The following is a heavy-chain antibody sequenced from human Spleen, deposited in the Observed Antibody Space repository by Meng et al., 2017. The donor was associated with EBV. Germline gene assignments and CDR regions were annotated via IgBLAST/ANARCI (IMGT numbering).Heavy chain of an antibody. V-gene: IGHV4-61*01. CDR3: ARDQSGLSGFGP. CDR2: IYYSGST. J-gene: IGHJ5*02. D-gene: IGHD5-12*01. Sequence: QVQLHESGPELGKPSETLSLPCTVSGASVSSGSYHWNWIRQPPGKGLEWIGDIYYSGSTNYNPSLKSRVTISVDTSKNQFSLKLRSVTAADTSVYYCARDQSGLSGFGPWGQGTLVTVSS. CDR1: GASVSSGSYH.